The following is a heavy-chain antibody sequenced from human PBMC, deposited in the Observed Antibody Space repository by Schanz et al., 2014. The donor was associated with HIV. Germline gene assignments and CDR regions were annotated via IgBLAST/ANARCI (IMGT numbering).Heavy chain of an antibody. CDR2: IYSAGTT. CDR1: GLTLSSYG. D-gene: IGHD6-19*01. V-gene: IGHV3-23*03. J-gene: IGHJ4*02. CDR3: AKVAIHSSGWLPFDY. Sequence: EVQLLEPGGDLVQPGGSLRLSCAASGLTLSSYGMSWVRQAPGKGLEWVSIIYSAGTTYYTDSVKGRFTISRDNSKNTLYLQMNSLGAEDTAVYYCAKVAIHSSGWLPFDYWGQGTLVTVSS.